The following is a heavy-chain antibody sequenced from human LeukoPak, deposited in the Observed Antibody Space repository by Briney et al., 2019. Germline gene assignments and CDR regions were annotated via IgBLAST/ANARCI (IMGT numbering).Heavy chain of an antibody. D-gene: IGHD3-10*01. CDR1: GGSISSSSYY. CDR2: IYYSGST. J-gene: IGHJ4*02. V-gene: IGHV4-39*07. CDR3: ARDLGSGSGSDY. Sequence: PSETLSLTCTVSGGSISSSSYYWGWICQPPGKGLEWIGSIYYSGSTYYNPSLKSRVTISVDTSKNQFSLKLSSVAAADTAVYYCARDLGSGSGSDYWGQGTLVTVSS.